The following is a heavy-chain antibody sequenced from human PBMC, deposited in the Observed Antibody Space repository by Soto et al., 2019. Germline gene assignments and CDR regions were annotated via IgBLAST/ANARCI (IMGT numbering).Heavy chain of an antibody. CDR1: GGTIRSSNYY. CDR2: IDYSGST. CDR3: SRRAPEGFDP. J-gene: IGHJ5*02. V-gene: IGHV4-39*02. Sequence: TLSLTCTVSGGTIRSSNYYWAWIRQPPGKGLEWIGSIDYSGSTYYNPSLKSRVTISVDTSKNHFPLKLGSVTAADTALYYCSRRAPEGFDPWGQGTLVTVS.